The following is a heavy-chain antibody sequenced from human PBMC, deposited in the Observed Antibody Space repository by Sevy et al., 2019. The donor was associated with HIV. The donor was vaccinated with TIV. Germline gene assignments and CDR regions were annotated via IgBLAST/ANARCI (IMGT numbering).Heavy chain of an antibody. V-gene: IGHV3-33*01. CDR3: ARDLEFYDYGDYGPAFNPDY. D-gene: IGHD4-17*01. J-gene: IGHJ4*02. CDR2: IWFDGSNK. CDR1: GFTFSSYG. Sequence: GGSLRLSCAASGFTFSSYGMHWVRQAPGKGLEWLAVIWFDGSNKYYADSVKGRFPISRDIAKNTLHLQMNSLRAEDTAVYYCARDLEFYDYGDYGPAFNPDYWGRGTLVTVSS.